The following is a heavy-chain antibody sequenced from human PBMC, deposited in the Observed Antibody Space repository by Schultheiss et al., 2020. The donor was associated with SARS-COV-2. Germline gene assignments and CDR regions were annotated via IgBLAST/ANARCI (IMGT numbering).Heavy chain of an antibody. CDR2: IYHSGST. CDR1: GGSFSGYY. Sequence: SETLSLTCAVYGGSFSGYYWGWIRQPPGKGLEWIGSIYHSGSTYYNPSLKSRVTISVDTSKNQFSLKLSYVTAADTAVYYCARDMADYYYGMDVWGQGTTVTVSS. D-gene: IGHD5-24*01. CDR3: ARDMADYYYGMDV. J-gene: IGHJ6*02. V-gene: IGHV4-38-2*02.